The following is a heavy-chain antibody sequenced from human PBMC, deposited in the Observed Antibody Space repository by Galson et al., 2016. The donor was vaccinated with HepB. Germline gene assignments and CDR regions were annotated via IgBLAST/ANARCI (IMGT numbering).Heavy chain of an antibody. CDR2: ISAFNGNT. CDR3: AREGPGIYGMDV. Sequence: SVKVSCKASGYTFSHYAITWVRQAPGQGLEWMGWISAFNGNTNYAQKVQGRVTMTTDTSTSTAYLEVRSLRSEDTAVYFCAREGPGIYGMDVWGQGTTVTVSS. D-gene: IGHD3-10*01. V-gene: IGHV1-18*04. CDR1: GYTFSHYA. J-gene: IGHJ6*02.